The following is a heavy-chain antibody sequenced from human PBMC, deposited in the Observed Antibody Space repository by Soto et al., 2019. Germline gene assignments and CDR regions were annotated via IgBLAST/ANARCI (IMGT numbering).Heavy chain of an antibody. CDR1: GYTFTDYY. Sequence: QVQLVSSGAEVKKPGASVKVSCRASGYTFTDYYIHWVRQAPGQGLQWVGWINPNSGATEYAQKCQGRVTMTRDPSISTVYMEVTRLRSDDTALYFCARAAPLRYSGYALDHWGQGTRVTVST. CDR2: INPNSGAT. CDR3: ARAAPLRYSGYALDH. J-gene: IGHJ4*02. V-gene: IGHV1-2*02. D-gene: IGHD5-12*01.